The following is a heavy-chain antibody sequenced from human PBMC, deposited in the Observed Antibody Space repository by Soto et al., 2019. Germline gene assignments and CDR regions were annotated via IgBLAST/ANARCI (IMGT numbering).Heavy chain of an antibody. D-gene: IGHD2-15*01. CDR2: IGTSDSNT. CDR1: GFTFSNYA. CDR3: AKRVVVEGARHFDY. Sequence: EVQLLESGGGLVQPGGSLRLSCAASGFTFSNYAMSWVRQAPGKGLEWVSTIGTSDSNTFYADSVKGRFTISRDSSKNTLYLQMSSLRAEDTAVYYCAKRVVVEGARHFDYWGQGTLVTISS. V-gene: IGHV3-23*05. J-gene: IGHJ4*02.